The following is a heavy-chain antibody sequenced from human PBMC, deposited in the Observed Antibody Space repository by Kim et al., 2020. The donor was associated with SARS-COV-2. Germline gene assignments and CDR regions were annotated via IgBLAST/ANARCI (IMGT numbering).Heavy chain of an antibody. V-gene: IGHV1-2*02. CDR3: ARDQGERAVLRFLELLPMGV. Sequence: ASVKVSCKASGYTFTGYYMHWVRQAPGQGLEWMGWINPNSGGTNYAQKFQGRVTMTRDTSISTAYMELSRLRSDDTAVYYCARDQGERAVLRFLELLPMGVWGKGTTVTVSS. CDR2: INPNSGGT. CDR1: GYTFTGYY. D-gene: IGHD3-3*01. J-gene: IGHJ6*04.